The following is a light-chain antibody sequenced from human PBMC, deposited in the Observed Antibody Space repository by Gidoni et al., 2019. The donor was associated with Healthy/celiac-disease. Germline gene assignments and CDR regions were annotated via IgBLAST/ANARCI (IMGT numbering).Light chain of an antibody. CDR2: DAS. CDR1: QSVSSY. J-gene: IGKJ4*01. CDR3: QQRSNWPFT. Sequence: VLTQSPATLSLFPGERATLSCRASQSVSSYLAWYQQKPGQAPRLLIYDASNRATGTPARFSGSGSGTDFTLTSSSLEPEDFAVYYCQQRSNWPFTFGGGTKVEIK. V-gene: IGKV3-11*01.